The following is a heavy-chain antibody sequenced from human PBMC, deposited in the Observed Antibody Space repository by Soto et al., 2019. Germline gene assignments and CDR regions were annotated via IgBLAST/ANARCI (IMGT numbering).Heavy chain of an antibody. CDR1: GGSMRGYY. D-gene: IGHD2-21*01. V-gene: IGHV4-4*07. CDR2: IYSRGDT. J-gene: IGHJ6*02. Sequence: SETLSLTCSVSGGSMRGYYWNWLRQPAGKGLEWIGRIYSRGDTNYNPSFKSRVTMSVDTSKNEFSLRLNSVTAADTAVYYCAGIGEDVYYGMDVWGQGTTVTVSS. CDR3: AGIGEDVYYGMDV.